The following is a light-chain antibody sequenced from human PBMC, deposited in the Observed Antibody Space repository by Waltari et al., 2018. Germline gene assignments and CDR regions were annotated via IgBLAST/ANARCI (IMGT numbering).Light chain of an antibody. CDR3: QQYAATPLT. V-gene: IGKV1-NL1*01. Sequence: DIQMTQSPSSLSASVGDRVTITCRASQAISNSLAGYQQKPGKAPKVLLYRASTLQSGVPSRFSGSGTGTDYTLTISSLQPEDVATDYCQQYAATPLTFGGGTKVEIK. CDR2: RAS. J-gene: IGKJ4*02. CDR1: QAISNS.